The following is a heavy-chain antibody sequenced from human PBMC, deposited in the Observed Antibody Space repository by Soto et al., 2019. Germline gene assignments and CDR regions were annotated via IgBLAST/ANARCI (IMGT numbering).Heavy chain of an antibody. CDR2: IYHSGST. Sequence: PSETLSLTCAVSGGSISSSNWWSWVRQPPGKGLEWIGEIYHSGSTNYNPSLKSRVTISVDKSKNQFSLKLSSVTAADTAVYSCARGGGWLRYPKSIAVAGTSSYYGMDVWGQGTTVTVSS. D-gene: IGHD6-19*01. CDR1: GGSISSSNW. CDR3: ARGGGWLRYPKSIAVAGTSSYYGMDV. V-gene: IGHV4-4*02. J-gene: IGHJ6*02.